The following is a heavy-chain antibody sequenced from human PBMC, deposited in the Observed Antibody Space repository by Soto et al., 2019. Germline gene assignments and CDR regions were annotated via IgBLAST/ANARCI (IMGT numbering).Heavy chain of an antibody. V-gene: IGHV3-30-3*01. CDR2: ISYDGSNK. CDR3: ARAPARVAAAGRPLYYYYYGMDV. D-gene: IGHD6-13*01. J-gene: IGHJ6*02. CDR1: GFTFSSYA. Sequence: QVQLVESGGGVVQPGRSLRLSCAASGFTFSSYAMHWVRQARGKGLEWVAVISYDGSNKYYADSVKGRFTISRDNSKNTLYLQMNSLRAEDTAVYYCARAPARVAAAGRPLYYYYYGMDVWGQGTTVTVSS.